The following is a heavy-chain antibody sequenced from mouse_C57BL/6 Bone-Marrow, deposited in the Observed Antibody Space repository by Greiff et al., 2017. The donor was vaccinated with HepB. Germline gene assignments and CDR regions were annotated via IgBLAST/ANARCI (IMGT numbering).Heavy chain of an antibody. CDR1: GYTFTSYW. CDR2: IDPSDSYT. D-gene: IGHD1-1*01. V-gene: IGHV1-50*01. Sequence: VQLQQPGAELVKPGASVKLSCKASGYTFTSYWMQWVKQRPGQGLEWIGEIDPSDSYTNYNQKFKGKATLTVDTSSSTAYMQLSSLTSEDSAVYDCARRGIHYYGSSSYWGQGTTLTVSS. J-gene: IGHJ2*01. CDR3: ARRGIHYYGSSSY.